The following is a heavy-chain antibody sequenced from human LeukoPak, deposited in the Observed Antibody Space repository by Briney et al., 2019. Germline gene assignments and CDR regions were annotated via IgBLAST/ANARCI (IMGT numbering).Heavy chain of an antibody. CDR2: IYHSGST. V-gene: IGHV4-30-2*01. CDR3: ARIYTIFGAIDY. CDR1: GGSISSGGYS. D-gene: IGHD3-3*01. Sequence: SETLSLTCAVSGGSISSGGYSWSWIRQPPGKGLEWIGYIYHSGSTYYNPSLKSRVTISVDRSKNQFSLKLRSVTAADTAVYYCARIYTIFGAIDYWGQGTLVTVSS. J-gene: IGHJ4*02.